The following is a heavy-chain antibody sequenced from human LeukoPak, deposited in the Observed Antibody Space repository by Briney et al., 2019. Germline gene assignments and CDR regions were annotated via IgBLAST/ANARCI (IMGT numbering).Heavy chain of an antibody. J-gene: IGHJ3*02. CDR1: GGSFSGYY. Sequence: SETLPLTCAVYGGSFSGYYWSWIRQPPGKGLEWIGEINHSGSTNYNPSLKSRVTISVDTSKNQFSLKLSSVTAADTAVYYCARVEDSADAFDIWGQGTIVTVSS. D-gene: IGHD6-6*01. CDR3: ARVEDSADAFDI. CDR2: INHSGST. V-gene: IGHV4-34*01.